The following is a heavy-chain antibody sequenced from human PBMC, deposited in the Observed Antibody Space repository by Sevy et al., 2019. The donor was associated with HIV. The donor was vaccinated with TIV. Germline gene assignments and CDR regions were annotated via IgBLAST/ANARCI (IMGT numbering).Heavy chain of an antibody. J-gene: IGHJ4*02. CDR1: GFTFSDHY. V-gene: IGHV3-72*01. CDR2: TRKKADGYTT. CDR3: ATRAGIAAAGRVFDY. D-gene: IGHD6-13*01. Sequence: GGSLRLSCVASGFTFSDHYMEWVRQAPGKGLEWVGRTRKKADGYTTEYAESVKGRFTISRDESKNSLYVQMNSLKAEDTAVYYCATRAGIAAAGRVFDYWGQGTLFTVSS.